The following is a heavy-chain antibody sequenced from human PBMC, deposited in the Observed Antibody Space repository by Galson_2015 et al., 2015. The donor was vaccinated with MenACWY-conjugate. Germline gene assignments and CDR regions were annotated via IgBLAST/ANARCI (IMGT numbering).Heavy chain of an antibody. CDR3: ARGTLAVAGTDY. J-gene: IGHJ4*02. V-gene: IGHV3-7*01. Sequence: SLRLPCAASGFTFNNYWMTWVRQAPGKGLAWVANINVDGSEENYMDFVRVRFTISRDNAKNSLFLQVNTLRAEDTAVYYCARGTLAVAGTDYWGQGTLVTVSS. CDR1: GFTFNNYW. D-gene: IGHD6-19*01. CDR2: INVDGSEE.